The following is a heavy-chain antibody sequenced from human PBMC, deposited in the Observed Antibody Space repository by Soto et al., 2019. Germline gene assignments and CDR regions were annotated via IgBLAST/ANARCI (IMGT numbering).Heavy chain of an antibody. CDR2: INPSGGST. D-gene: IGHD4-4*01. CDR1: GYTFTSYY. Sequence: RASVKVSCKASGYTFTSYYMHWVRQAPGQGLEWMGIINPSGGSTSYAQKFQGRVTMTRDTSTSTVYMELSSLRSEDTAVYYCARDLARTTVTTFWFDPWGQGTLVTVSS. J-gene: IGHJ5*02. V-gene: IGHV1-46*01. CDR3: ARDLARTTVTTFWFDP.